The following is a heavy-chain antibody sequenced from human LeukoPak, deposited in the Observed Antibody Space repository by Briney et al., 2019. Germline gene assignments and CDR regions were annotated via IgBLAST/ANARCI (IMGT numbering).Heavy chain of an antibody. CDR3: GKARESSSSTSCYRNGMDV. J-gene: IGHJ6*02. CDR2: ISYGGSNK. D-gene: IGHD2-2*02. V-gene: IGHV3-30*18. Sequence: GGSLRLPCAASGFTFSSYGMHWVRQAPGKGLEWVAVISYGGSNKYYADSVKGRFTISRDNSKNMLYLQMNSLRAEDTAVYYCGKARESSSSTSCYRNGMDVWGQGTTVTVSS. CDR1: GFTFSSYG.